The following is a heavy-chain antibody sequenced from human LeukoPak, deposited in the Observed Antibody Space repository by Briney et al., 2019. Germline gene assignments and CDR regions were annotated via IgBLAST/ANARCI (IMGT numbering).Heavy chain of an antibody. J-gene: IGHJ4*02. D-gene: IGHD3-22*01. V-gene: IGHV4-34*01. CDR1: GGSFSGYY. CDR2: INHSGST. CDR3: VRGYHYYDSSGYYYGRGVDYFDY. Sequence: SETLSLTCAVYGGSFSGYYWSWIRQPPGKGLEWIGEINHSGSTNYNPSLKSRVTISADTSKNQFSLKLSSVTAADTAVYYCVRGYHYYDSSGYYYGRGVDYFDYWGQGTLVTVSS.